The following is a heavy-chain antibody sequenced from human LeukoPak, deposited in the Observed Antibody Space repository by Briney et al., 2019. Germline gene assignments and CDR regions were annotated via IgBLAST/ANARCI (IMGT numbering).Heavy chain of an antibody. Sequence: ESGPTLVNPTQTLTLTCTFSGFSLSTNGVGVGWIRQPPGEALEWLALIYWDDDKRYSPSLKSRLTIIKDTSKNQVVLKMTNMDPVDTATYYCAHSGAAGNFDYWGQGTLVTVYS. CDR2: IYWDDDK. CDR1: GFSLSTNGVG. D-gene: IGHD6-13*01. V-gene: IGHV2-5*02. J-gene: IGHJ4*02. CDR3: AHSGAAGNFDY.